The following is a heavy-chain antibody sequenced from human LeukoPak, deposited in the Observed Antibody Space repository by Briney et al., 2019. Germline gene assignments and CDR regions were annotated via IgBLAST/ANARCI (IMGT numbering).Heavy chain of an antibody. CDR2: IIPIFGTA. Sequence: GASVKVSCKASGGTFSSYAISWVRQAPGQGLEWMGGIIPIFGTANYAQKFQGRVTITADKSTSTAYMELSSLRSEDTAVYYCARGAAPAEDWFDPWGQGTLVTVSS. CDR3: ARGAAPAEDWFDP. J-gene: IGHJ5*02. D-gene: IGHD2-2*01. V-gene: IGHV1-69*06. CDR1: GGTFSSYA.